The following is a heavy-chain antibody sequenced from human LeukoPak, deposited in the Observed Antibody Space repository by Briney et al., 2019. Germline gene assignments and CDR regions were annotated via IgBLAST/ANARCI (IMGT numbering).Heavy chain of an antibody. CDR2: IWSAGTNT. D-gene: IGHD3-16*01. J-gene: IGHJ4*02. Sequence: GGSLRLSCAASGFSFSTYGMHWVRQAPGKGLEWVALIWSAGTNTYYADSVKGRFTISRDNSKDTLYLQMNSLRAEDTSVYYCAGDTPPGGDYYFDYWGQGTLVIVSS. CDR3: AGDTPPGGDYYFDY. V-gene: IGHV3-33*01. CDR1: GFSFSTYG.